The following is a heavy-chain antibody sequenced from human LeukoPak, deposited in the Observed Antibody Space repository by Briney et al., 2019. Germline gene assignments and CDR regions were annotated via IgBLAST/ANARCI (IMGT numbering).Heavy chain of an antibody. V-gene: IGHV3-33*01. J-gene: IGHJ4*02. CDR1: GFTFSSYG. D-gene: IGHD6-19*01. CDR2: IWYDGSNK. Sequence: GGSLRLPCAASGFTFSSYGMHWVRQAPGKGLEWVAVIWYDGSNKYYADSVKGRFTISRDNSKNTLYLQMNSLRAEDTAVYYCARAPVAGTYYFDYWGQGTLVTVSS. CDR3: ARAPVAGTYYFDY.